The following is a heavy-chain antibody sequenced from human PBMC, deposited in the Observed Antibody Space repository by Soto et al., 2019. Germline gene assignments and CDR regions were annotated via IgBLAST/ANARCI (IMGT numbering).Heavy chain of an antibody. CDR3: AHRPPEVERKGWQQLVPYNWFDP. J-gene: IGHJ5*02. CDR2: IYWNDDK. V-gene: IGHV2-5*01. CDR1: GFSLSTSGVG. D-gene: IGHD6-13*01. Sequence: SGPTLVKPTQTLTLTCTFSGFSLSTSGVGVGWIRQPPGKALEWLALIYWNDDKRYSPSLKSRLTITKDPSKNQVVLTMTNMDPVDTATYYCAHRPPEVERKGWQQLVPYNWFDPWGQGTLVTVSS.